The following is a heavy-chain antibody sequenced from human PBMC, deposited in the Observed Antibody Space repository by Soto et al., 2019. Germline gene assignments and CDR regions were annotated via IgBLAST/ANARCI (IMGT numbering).Heavy chain of an antibody. CDR3: ARVSRYSVLLDY. CDR1: GGSISSYY. D-gene: IGHD3-16*02. J-gene: IGHJ4*02. Sequence: SETLSLTCTVSGGSISSYYWSWIRQPPGKGLEWIGYIYYSGSTNYNPSLKSRVTISVDTSKNQFSLKLSSVTAADTAVYYCARVSRYSVLLDYWGQGTLVTVSS. V-gene: IGHV4-59*01. CDR2: IYYSGST.